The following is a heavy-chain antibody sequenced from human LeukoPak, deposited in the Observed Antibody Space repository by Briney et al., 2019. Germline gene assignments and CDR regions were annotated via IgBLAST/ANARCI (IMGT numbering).Heavy chain of an antibody. Sequence: GGSLRLSCAASGFTFSSYAMSWVRQAPGKGLEWVSVISASGGSTYYADSVNGRFTISRDNSKNTLYLHMNSLRAEDTAVYYCAKNFLTTAVTPGFDYWGQGTLVTVSS. CDR1: GFTFSSYA. D-gene: IGHD4-23*01. V-gene: IGHV3-23*01. J-gene: IGHJ4*02. CDR3: AKNFLTTAVTPGFDY. CDR2: ISASGGST.